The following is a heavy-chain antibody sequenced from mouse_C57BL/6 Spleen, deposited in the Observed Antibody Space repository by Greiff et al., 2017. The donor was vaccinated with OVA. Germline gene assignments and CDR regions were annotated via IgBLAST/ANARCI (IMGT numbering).Heavy chain of an antibody. D-gene: IGHD2-14*01. Sequence: EVKLMESEGGLVQPGSSMKLSCTASGFTFSDYYMAWVRQVPEKGLEWVANINYDGSSTYYLDSLKSRFIISRDNAKNILYLQMSSLKSEDTATYYCAREGICTTFDYWGQGTTLTVSS. CDR2: INYDGSST. J-gene: IGHJ2*01. CDR1: GFTFSDYY. V-gene: IGHV5-16*01. CDR3: AREGICTTFDY.